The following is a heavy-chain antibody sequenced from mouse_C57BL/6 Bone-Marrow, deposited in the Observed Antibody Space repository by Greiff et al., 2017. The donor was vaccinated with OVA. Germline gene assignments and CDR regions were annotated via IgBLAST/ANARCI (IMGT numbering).Heavy chain of an antibody. Sequence: VQLQQPGAELVLPGASVKLSCKASGYTFTSYWMHWVKQRPGQGLEWIGAIDPSDSYSNYNQKFKGKSPLTVDKSSTTAYMQLGSLTSEDSAVDYCARGGDYDYDGLGYWGQGTLVTVSA. CDR3: ARGGDYDYDGLGY. CDR2: IDPSDSYS. J-gene: IGHJ3*01. D-gene: IGHD2-4*01. V-gene: IGHV1-69*01. CDR1: GYTFTSYW.